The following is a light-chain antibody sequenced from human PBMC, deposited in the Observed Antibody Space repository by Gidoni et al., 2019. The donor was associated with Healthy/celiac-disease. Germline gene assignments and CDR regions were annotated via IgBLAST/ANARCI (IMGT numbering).Light chain of an antibody. V-gene: IGLV2-14*01. Sequence: QSALTQPASVSGSPGQSITISCTGTSSDVGGYNYVSWYQQHPGKAPKLMTHDVSNRPSGVSNRFSGSKSGNTASLTISGLQAEDEADYYCSSYTSSSTPWVFGGGTKLTVL. CDR3: SSYTSSSTPWV. CDR2: DVS. CDR1: SSDVGGYNY. J-gene: IGLJ3*02.